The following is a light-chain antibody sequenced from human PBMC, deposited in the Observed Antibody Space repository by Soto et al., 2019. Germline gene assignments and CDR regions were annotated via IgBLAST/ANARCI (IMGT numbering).Light chain of an antibody. CDR2: EGN. V-gene: IGLV2-23*01. J-gene: IGLJ1*01. Sequence: QSVLTQPASVSGSPGQSITISCTGTSSDVGSYNLVSWYQQRPGQAPKLIIYEGNKRPSGVSNRFSASKSANTASLTISGLQAEDEADYYCCSYAGSSTVYVFGTGTKVTV. CDR1: SSDVGSYNL. CDR3: CSYAGSSTVYV.